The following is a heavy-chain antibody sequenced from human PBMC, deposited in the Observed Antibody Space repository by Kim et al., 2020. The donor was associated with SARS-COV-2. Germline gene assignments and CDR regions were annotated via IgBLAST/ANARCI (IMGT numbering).Heavy chain of an antibody. D-gene: IGHD2-2*01. Sequence: GGSLRLSCAASGFTFTNAWMTWVRQAPGKGLEWVGRIKTKAEGGTLDYGAAVKGRFTISRDDSKDTLYLQMNSLETEDTGVYYCSTEQGSTSRYYYGMYAWGQGTTVTVSS. CDR1: GFTFTNAW. CDR2: IKTKAEGGTL. V-gene: IGHV3-15*01. CDR3: STEQGSTSRYYYGMYA. J-gene: IGHJ6*02.